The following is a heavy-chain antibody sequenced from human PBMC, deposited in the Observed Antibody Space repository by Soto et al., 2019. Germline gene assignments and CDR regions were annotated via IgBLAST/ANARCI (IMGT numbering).Heavy chain of an antibody. CDR2: IYYSGST. D-gene: IGHD3-16*02. V-gene: IGHV4-31*03. CDR3: ARVDYDYIWGSYRQGGAFDI. Sequence: SETLSLTCTVSGGSISSGGYYWSWIRQHPGKGLEWIGYIYYSGSTYYNPSLKSRVTISVDTSKNQFSLKLSSVTAADTAVYYCARVDYDYIWGSYRQGGAFDIWGQGTMVTVSS. CDR1: GGSISSGGYY. J-gene: IGHJ3*02.